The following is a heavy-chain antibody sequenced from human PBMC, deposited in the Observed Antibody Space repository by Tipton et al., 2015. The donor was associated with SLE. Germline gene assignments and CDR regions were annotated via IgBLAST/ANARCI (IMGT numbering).Heavy chain of an antibody. Sequence: TLSLTCTVSGGSISSGGYYWSWIRQYPGKGLEWIGYISYSGSTNYNPSLKSRVTISVDTSKNQFSLKLSSVTAADTAVYHCAGAEYSDYDWDYWGQGTLVTVSS. CDR1: GGSISSGGYY. V-gene: IGHV4-61*08. CDR3: AGAEYSDYDWDY. D-gene: IGHD5-12*01. CDR2: ISYSGST. J-gene: IGHJ4*02.